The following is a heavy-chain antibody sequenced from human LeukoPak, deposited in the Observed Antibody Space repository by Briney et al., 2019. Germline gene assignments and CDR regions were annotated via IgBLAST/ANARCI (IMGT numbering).Heavy chain of an antibody. CDR3: ARENEVITMIVVATFDS. D-gene: IGHD3-22*01. V-gene: IGHV1-2*06. CDR1: GYTFSEYY. CDR2: INPNSGGT. Sequence: ASVKVSCKXSGYTFSEYYMHWVRQAPGQGLEWMGRINPNSGGTKYAQKFQGRVTMTSDTSASTVYMELSSLRSDDTAVYYCARENEVITMIVVATFDSWGQGTLVTVSS. J-gene: IGHJ4*02.